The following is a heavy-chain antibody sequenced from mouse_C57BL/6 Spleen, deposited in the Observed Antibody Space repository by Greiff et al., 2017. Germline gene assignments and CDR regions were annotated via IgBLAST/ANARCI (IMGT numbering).Heavy chain of an antibody. D-gene: IGHD1-2*01. CDR1: GYTFTDHT. CDR3: ARGLYGYSKDYAMDY. J-gene: IGHJ4*01. Sequence: QVQLKESDAELVKPGASVKISCKVSGYTFTDHTIHWMKQRPEQGLEWIGYIYPRDGSTKYNEKFKGKATLTADKSSSTAYMQLNSLTSEDSAVYFCARGLYGYSKDYAMDYWGQGTSVTVSS. CDR2: IYPRDGST. V-gene: IGHV1-78*01.